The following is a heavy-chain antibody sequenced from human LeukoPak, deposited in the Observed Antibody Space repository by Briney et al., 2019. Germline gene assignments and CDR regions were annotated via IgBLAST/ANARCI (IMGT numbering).Heavy chain of an antibody. V-gene: IGHV4-30-2*01. CDR1: GGSISSGGYY. D-gene: IGHD3-9*01. CDR2: IYHSGST. CDR3: ARRRRLAGAFDI. Sequence: SQTLSLTCTVSGGSISSGGYYWSWIRQPPGKGLEWIGYIYHSGSTYYNPSLKSRVTISVDTSKNQFSLKLSSVTAADTAVYYCARRRRLAGAFDIWGQGTMIAVSS. J-gene: IGHJ3*02.